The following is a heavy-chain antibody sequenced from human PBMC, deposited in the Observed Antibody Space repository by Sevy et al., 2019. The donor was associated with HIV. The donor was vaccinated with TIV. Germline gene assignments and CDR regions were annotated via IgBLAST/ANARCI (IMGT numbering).Heavy chain of an antibody. Sequence: SETLSLTCAVYGGSFSGYYWSWIREPPGKGLEWIGEINHSGSTNYNPSLKSRVTISVDTSKNQFSLKLSSVTAADTAVYYCARGDRAYLECTNGVCSQGYYGMDVWGQGTTVTVSS. D-gene: IGHD2-8*01. CDR1: GGSFSGYY. CDR3: ARGDRAYLECTNGVCSQGYYGMDV. J-gene: IGHJ6*02. CDR2: INHSGST. V-gene: IGHV4-34*01.